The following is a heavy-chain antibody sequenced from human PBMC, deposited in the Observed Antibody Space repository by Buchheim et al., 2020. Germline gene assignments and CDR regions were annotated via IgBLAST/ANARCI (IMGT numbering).Heavy chain of an antibody. J-gene: IGHJ4*02. V-gene: IGHV4-30-4*01. CDR1: GGSISSGDYY. CDR3: ARGSDYYDSSGYSKGVYFDY. Sequence: QVQLQESGPGLVKPSQTLSLTCTVSGGSISSGDYYWSWIRQPPGKGLEWIGYIYYSGSTYYNPSLKSRVTISVDTSKNQFSLKLSSVTAADTAVYYCARGSDYYDSSGYSKGVYFDYWGQGTL. CDR2: IYYSGST. D-gene: IGHD3-22*01.